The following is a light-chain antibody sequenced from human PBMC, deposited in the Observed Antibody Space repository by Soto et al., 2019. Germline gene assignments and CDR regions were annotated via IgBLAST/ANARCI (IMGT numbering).Light chain of an antibody. CDR3: SSYTSSTTLI. J-gene: IGLJ2*01. V-gene: IGLV2-14*01. CDR2: DVT. CDR1: SSDGGDYNY. Sequence: QSVLTPPASVSGSPGQSITISCTGTSSDGGDYNYVSWYQQHPGKAPKLMIYDVTDRPSGVSDRFSGSKSGNTASLTISGLQAVDEADYYCSSYTSSTTLIFGGGTQLTV.